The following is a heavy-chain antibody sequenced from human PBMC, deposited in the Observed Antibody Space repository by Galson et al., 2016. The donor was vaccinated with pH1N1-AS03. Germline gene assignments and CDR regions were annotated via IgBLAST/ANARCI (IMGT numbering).Heavy chain of an antibody. CDR3: ATGLSVAGTPYEYYGVDV. Sequence: SVKVSCKVSGYTLTELSMHWVRQGPGKGLEWMGGFDPEDGEAIYAQKFQARVTLTVDTSTDTAYMEVSRLKSEDTAVYYCATGLSVAGTPYEYYGVDVWGQGTTVIVSS. D-gene: IGHD6-19*01. CDR2: FDPEDGEA. CDR1: GYTLTELS. J-gene: IGHJ6*02. V-gene: IGHV1-24*01.